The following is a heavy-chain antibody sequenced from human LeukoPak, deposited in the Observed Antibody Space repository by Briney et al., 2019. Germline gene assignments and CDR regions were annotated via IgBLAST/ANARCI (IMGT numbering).Heavy chain of an antibody. CDR2: IYSGGST. D-gene: IGHD4-17*01. CDR1: GFTFSNAW. J-gene: IGHJ6*02. CDR3: ASATTVTTYYYYGMDV. Sequence: SGGSLRLSCAASGFTFSNAWMSWVRQAPGKGLEWVSVIYSGGSTYYADSVKGRFTISRDSSKNTLYLQMNSLRAEDTAVYYCASATTVTTYYYYGMDVWGQGTTVTVSS. V-gene: IGHV3-53*01.